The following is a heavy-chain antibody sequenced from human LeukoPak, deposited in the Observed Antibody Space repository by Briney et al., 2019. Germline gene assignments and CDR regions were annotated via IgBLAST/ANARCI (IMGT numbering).Heavy chain of an antibody. CDR1: GFTVSSNY. D-gene: IGHD6-6*01. CDR2: IYSGGST. Sequence: GGSLRLSCAASGFTVSSNYMSWVRQAPGKGLEWVSVIYSGGSTYYADSVKGRFTISRDNSKNTLYLQMNSLRAEDTAVFYCARDYSSSSERVHDYWGQGTLVTVSS. CDR3: ARDYSSSSERVHDY. J-gene: IGHJ4*02. V-gene: IGHV3-53*01.